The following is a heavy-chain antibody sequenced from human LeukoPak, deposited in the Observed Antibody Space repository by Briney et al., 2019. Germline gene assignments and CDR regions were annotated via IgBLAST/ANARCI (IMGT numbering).Heavy chain of an antibody. Sequence: GRSLRLSCAASGFTFSSYGMHWVRQAPGKGLEWVANIKEDESEKYYVDSVKGRFTISRDNAKNSLYLQMNSLRAEDTAVYYCARVEIYYGSGSYIGDYWGQGTLVTVSS. CDR1: GFTFSSYG. D-gene: IGHD3-10*01. CDR3: ARVEIYYGSGSYIGDY. CDR2: IKEDESEK. J-gene: IGHJ4*02. V-gene: IGHV3-7*04.